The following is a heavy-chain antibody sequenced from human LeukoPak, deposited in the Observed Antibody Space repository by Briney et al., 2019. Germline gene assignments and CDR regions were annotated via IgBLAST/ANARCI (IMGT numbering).Heavy chain of an antibody. J-gene: IGHJ3*02. CDR2: ISGSGGST. D-gene: IGHD3-9*01. Sequence: GGTLRLSCAASGFTFSSYGMSWVRQAPGKGLEWVSAISGSGGSTYYADSVKGRFTISRDNSKNTLYLQMNSLRAEDTAVYYCAKDLYEVVTTLLRYFDWLPQVGYAFDIWGQGTMVTVSS. CDR1: GFTFSSYG. V-gene: IGHV3-23*01. CDR3: AKDLYEVVTTLLRYFDWLPQVGYAFDI.